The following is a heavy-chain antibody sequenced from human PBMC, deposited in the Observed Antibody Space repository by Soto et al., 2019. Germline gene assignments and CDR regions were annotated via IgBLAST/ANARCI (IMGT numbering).Heavy chain of an antibody. D-gene: IGHD2-8*01. CDR3: ARSLEYGIPFDK. CDR1: GVSISNGDYY. J-gene: IGHJ4*02. V-gene: IGHV4-30-4*01. Sequence: SLTCTVSGVSISNGDYYWNWIRQTPGKGLEWIGYIYNGGPTYYNPSLESRLSLSVDTSGNQFSLRLSSVTAADTAIYYCARSLEYGIPFDKWGQGTLVTVSS. CDR2: IYNGGPT.